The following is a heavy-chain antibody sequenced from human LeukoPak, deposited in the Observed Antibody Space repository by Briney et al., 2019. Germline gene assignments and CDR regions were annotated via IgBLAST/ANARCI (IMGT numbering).Heavy chain of an antibody. V-gene: IGHV3-7*01. J-gene: IGHJ5*02. CDR1: GFTFSSYW. CDR2: IKQDGSEK. CDR3: ARRGYSSGWYQMFLEGDNWFDP. Sequence: GGSLRLSCAASGFTFSSYWMSWVRQAPGKGLEWVANIKQDGSEKYYVDSVKGRFTISRDNAKNSLYLQMNSLRAEDTAVYYCARRGYSSGWYQMFLEGDNWFDPWGQGTLVTVSS. D-gene: IGHD6-19*01.